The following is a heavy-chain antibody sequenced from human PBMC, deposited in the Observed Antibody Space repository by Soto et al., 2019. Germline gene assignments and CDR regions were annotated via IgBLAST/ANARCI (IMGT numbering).Heavy chain of an antibody. CDR2: INPATGAA. D-gene: IGHD3-3*01. V-gene: IGHV1-2*02. CDR1: GYPVTAYY. Sequence: QLHLVQSGAVVKKPGASVTVSCSASGYPVTAYYMHWVRQAPGRGLEWRGGINPATGAAKYTQTFQGRVTRTRDTSTSTVFMELSGLTSEDPAVFDWARGGGVGVAGSAAFDMWGQGTLVTVSS. J-gene: IGHJ3*02. CDR3: ARGGGVGVAGSAAFDM.